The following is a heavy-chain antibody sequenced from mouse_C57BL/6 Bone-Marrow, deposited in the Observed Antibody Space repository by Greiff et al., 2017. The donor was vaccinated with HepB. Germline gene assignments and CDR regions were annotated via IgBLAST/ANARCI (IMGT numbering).Heavy chain of an antibody. D-gene: IGHD1-1*01. Sequence: QVQLQQPGAELVKPGASVKLSCKASGYTFTSYWMQWVKQRPGQGLEWIGEIDPSDSYTNYNQKFKGKATLTVDTSSSTAYMQLSSLTSEDSAVYDCARLLLRYSYWYFDVWGTGTTVTVSS. J-gene: IGHJ1*03. CDR1: GYTFTSYW. CDR2: IDPSDSYT. CDR3: ARLLLRYSYWYFDV. V-gene: IGHV1-50*01.